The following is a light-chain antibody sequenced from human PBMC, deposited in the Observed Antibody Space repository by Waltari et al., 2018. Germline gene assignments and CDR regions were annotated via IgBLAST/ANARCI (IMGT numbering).Light chain of an antibody. J-gene: IGKJ2*01. CDR1: QSVGTY. CDR3: QQRSSWTPHT. Sequence: EIVLTQSPATLSLSPGETATLSCRAGQSVGTYLAWYQQKPGPAPRLLIYDASDRAAGIPDRFRGSGSGTDFTLTISSREPEDFALYYCQQRSSWTPHTFGQGARLEIK. V-gene: IGKV3-11*01. CDR2: DAS.